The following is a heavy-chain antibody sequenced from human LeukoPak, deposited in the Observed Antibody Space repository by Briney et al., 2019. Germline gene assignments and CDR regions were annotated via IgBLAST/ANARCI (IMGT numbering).Heavy chain of an antibody. Sequence: SETLSLTCTVSGGSITGCYWSWIRQPPGKRLEYIAYIHYSGSTDYNPSLRSRVTISVDTSKNQFSLKLRSVTAADTAVYYCARLNIIGSSPVHHYDYWGQGTLVTVSS. V-gene: IGHV4-59*08. CDR2: IHYSGST. CDR1: GGSITGCY. D-gene: IGHD6-13*01. CDR3: ARLNIIGSSPVHHYDY. J-gene: IGHJ4*02.